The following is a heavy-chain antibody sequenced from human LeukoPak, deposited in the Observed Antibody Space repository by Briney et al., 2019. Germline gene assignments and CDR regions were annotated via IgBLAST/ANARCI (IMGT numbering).Heavy chain of an antibody. D-gene: IGHD2-8*01. Sequence: GESLKISCEASGYRFTTYWIAWVRQMPGKGLEWMGIVYPGDSDTRYSPSFQGQVTISADKSISTAYLQWSSLKASDTAMYYCARQNGQIGVWGKGTTVTVSS. J-gene: IGHJ6*04. CDR2: VYPGDSDT. CDR1: GYRFTTYW. V-gene: IGHV5-51*01. CDR3: ARQNGQIGV.